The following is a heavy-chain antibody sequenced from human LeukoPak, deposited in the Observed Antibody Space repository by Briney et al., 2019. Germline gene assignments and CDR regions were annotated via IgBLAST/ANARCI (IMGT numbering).Heavy chain of an antibody. CDR2: IWYGGSNK. CDR3: AKDRGITMVRGVIMGLDY. V-gene: IGHV3-30*02. D-gene: IGHD3-10*01. CDR1: GFTFSSYG. Sequence: GGSLRLSCAASGFTFSSYGMHWVRQAPGKGLEWVAVIWYGGSNKYYADSVKGRFTISRDNSKNTLYLQMNSLRAEDTVVYYCAKDRGITMVRGVIMGLDYWGQGTLVTVSS. J-gene: IGHJ4*02.